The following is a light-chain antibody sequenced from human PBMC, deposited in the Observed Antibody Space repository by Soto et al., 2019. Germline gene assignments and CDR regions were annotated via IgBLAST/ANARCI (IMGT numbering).Light chain of an antibody. CDR3: QQANSFPIT. CDR1: QSLNSL. Sequence: DIQMTQSPSTLSASVGDRVTITCRASQSLNSLLAWYQQKPGRAPKLLIYDASTLESGVPSRFSGSGSGTEFTLTISSLQPEDFATYYCQQANSFPITFGQGTRLEIK. V-gene: IGKV1-5*01. J-gene: IGKJ5*01. CDR2: DAS.